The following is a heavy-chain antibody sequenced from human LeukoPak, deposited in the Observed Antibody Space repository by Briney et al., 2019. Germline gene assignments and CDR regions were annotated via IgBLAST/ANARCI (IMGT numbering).Heavy chain of an antibody. Sequence: GGSLRLSCTGSGFTFGDHAMSWVRQAPGKGLEWVGFIRSKAYRGTAEYAASVKGRLTISRDDSASIAYLQLNSLQTDDTAVYYCARGPIQLWIHNAMDVWGQGTTVTVSS. CDR1: GFTFGDHA. CDR3: ARGPIQLWIHNAMDV. V-gene: IGHV3-49*04. CDR2: IRSKAYRGTA. J-gene: IGHJ6*02. D-gene: IGHD5-18*01.